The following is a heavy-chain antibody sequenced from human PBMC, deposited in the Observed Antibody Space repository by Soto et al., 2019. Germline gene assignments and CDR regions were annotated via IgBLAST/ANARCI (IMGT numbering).Heavy chain of an antibody. CDR2: ITGSGDTT. V-gene: IGHV3-23*01. CDR3: AKAHLGYCSGDNCYFDS. D-gene: IGHD2-15*01. Sequence: HPGGSLRLSCAASGFTFSRYAMSWVRQAPGKGLEWVSGITGSGDTTNYADSVKGRFTISRDNSKNTLYLQLNTLRAEDTAIYYCAKAHLGYCSGDNCYFDSWGQGNLVTVSS. J-gene: IGHJ4*02. CDR1: GFTFSRYA.